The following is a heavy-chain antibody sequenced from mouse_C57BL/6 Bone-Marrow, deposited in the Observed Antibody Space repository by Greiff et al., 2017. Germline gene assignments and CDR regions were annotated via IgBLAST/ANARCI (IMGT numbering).Heavy chain of an antibody. CDR3: ARLLTGTGGYDY. J-gene: IGHJ2*01. Sequence: DVTVEASGGGLVQPGGSLKLSCAASGFTFSDYGMAWVRQAPRKGPEWVAFLSNLAYSIYYADTVPFRFPISRENAKNTLYLEMSSLRSEDTAMYYCARLLTGTGGYDYWGQGTTLTVCS. CDR1: GFTFSDYG. D-gene: IGHD4-1*01. V-gene: IGHV5-15*01. CDR2: LSNLAYSI.